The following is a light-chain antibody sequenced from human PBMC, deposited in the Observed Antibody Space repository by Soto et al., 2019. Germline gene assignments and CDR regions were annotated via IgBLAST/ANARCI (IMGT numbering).Light chain of an antibody. CDR2: GAS. V-gene: IGKV3-20*01. CDR1: QSVSSSY. J-gene: IGKJ2*01. CDR3: QQYGSSGYT. Sequence: EIVLTQSPGTLSLSPGERVTISCRASQSVSSSYLAWYQQKPGQAPRLLIYGASSRATGIPDRFSGSGSGTDFTLTISRLETEDFAVYYCQQYGSSGYTFGQGTKLEIK.